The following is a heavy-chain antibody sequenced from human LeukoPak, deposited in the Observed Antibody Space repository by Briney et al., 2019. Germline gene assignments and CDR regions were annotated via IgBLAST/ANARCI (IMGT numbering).Heavy chain of an antibody. Sequence: SETLSLTCAVYGGSFSGYYWSWIRHPPGKGLEWIGEINHSGSTNYNPSLKSRVAISVDTSKNQFSLKLSSVTAAYTAVYYCARLRYDVDYWGQGTLVTVAS. CDR2: INHSGST. D-gene: IGHD3-16*01. V-gene: IGHV4-34*01. J-gene: IGHJ4*02. CDR3: ARLRYDVDY. CDR1: GGSFSGYY.